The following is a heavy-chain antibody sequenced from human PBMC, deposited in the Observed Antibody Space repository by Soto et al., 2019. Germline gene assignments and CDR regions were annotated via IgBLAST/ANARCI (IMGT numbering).Heavy chain of an antibody. J-gene: IGHJ6*02. CDR3: AKERGSITGFGVSGMDV. D-gene: IGHD3-3*01. V-gene: IGHV4-30-4*01. Sequence: QVQLQESGPGLVKPSQTLSLTCTVSGGYISSGDYYWSWIRQPPGKVLEWIGYIYYSGSTYYNPSLKNRVTISVDTSKTQFSLNLSSVTAADTAVYYCAKERGSITGFGVSGMDVWGRGTTVTVSS. CDR2: IYYSGST. CDR1: GGYISSGDYY.